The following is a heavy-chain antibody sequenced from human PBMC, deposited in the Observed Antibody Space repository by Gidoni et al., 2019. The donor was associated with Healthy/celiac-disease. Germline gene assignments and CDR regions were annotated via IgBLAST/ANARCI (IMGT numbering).Heavy chain of an antibody. D-gene: IGHD3-10*01. CDR1: GFPFSSYG. V-gene: IGHV3-30*18. Sequence: QVQLVESGGGVVQPGRSLRRSCAASGFPFSSYGMHWVRQAPGKGLEWVAVISYDGSNKYYADSVKGRFTISRDNSKNTLYLQMNSLRAEDTAVYYCAKDAYGSGSYYESSWGQGTLVTVSS. J-gene: IGHJ5*02. CDR2: ISYDGSNK. CDR3: AKDAYGSGSYYESS.